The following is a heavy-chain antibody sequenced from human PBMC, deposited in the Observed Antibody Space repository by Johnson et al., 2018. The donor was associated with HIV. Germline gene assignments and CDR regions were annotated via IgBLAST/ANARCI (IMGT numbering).Heavy chain of an antibody. V-gene: IGHV3-20*04. Sequence: VQLVESGGGAVRPGGSLRLSCGASGFTFGDYGMSWVRQVPGKGLEWVSHINWNGGRTGYADSVRGRFTIARDNAKNSLHLQMNSLRAEDTAFYYCAKARVRYSSDVDALDIWGQGTMVTVSS. CDR1: GFTFGDYG. CDR3: AKARVRYSSDVDALDI. J-gene: IGHJ3*02. CDR2: INWNGGRT. D-gene: IGHD6-19*01.